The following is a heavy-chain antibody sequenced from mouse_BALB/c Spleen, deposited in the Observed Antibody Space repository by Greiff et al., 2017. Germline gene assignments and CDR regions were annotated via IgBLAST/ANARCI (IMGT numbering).Heavy chain of an antibody. CDR2: IWTGGGT. D-gene: IGHD2-1*01. J-gene: IGHJ3*01. CDR3: VREGGNYVWFAY. Sequence: QVQLKESGPGLVAPSQSLSITCTVSGFSLTSYDISWIRQPPGKGLEWLGVIWTGGGTNYNSAFMSRLSISKDNSKSQVFLKMNSLQTDDTAIYYCVREGGNYVWFAYWGQGTLVTVSA. V-gene: IGHV2-9-2*01. CDR1: GFSLTSYD.